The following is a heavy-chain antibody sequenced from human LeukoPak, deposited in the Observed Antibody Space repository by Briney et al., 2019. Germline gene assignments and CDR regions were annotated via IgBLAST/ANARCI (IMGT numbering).Heavy chain of an antibody. CDR1: GFTFSSYA. CDR2: ISYDGSNK. CDR3: ARDQDFSRGVITPYFDY. Sequence: GGSLRLSCAASGFTFSSYAMHWVRQAPGKGLEWVAVISYDGSNKYYADSVKGRFTISRDNSKNTLYLQMNSLRAEDTAVYYCARDQDFSRGVITPYFDYWGQGTLVTVSS. V-gene: IGHV3-30-3*01. D-gene: IGHD3-10*01. J-gene: IGHJ4*02.